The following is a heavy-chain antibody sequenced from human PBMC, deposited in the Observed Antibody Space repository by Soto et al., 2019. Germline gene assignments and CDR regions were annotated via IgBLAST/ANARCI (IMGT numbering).Heavy chain of an antibody. D-gene: IGHD4-17*01. Sequence: PSETLSLTCAVYGGSFIGYYCIFIRHPPFKWLEWIVEINHSGSTNYNPSLKSRVTISVDTSKNQFSLELSSVTAADTAVYYCARGIRPTTVTTRYYYYGMDVWGQGTTVTVSS. J-gene: IGHJ6*02. CDR2: INHSGST. CDR3: ARGIRPTTVTTRYYYYGMDV. CDR1: GGSFIGYY. V-gene: IGHV4-34*01.